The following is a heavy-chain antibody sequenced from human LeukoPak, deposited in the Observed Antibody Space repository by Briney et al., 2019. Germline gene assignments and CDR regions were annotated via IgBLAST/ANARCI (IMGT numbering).Heavy chain of an antibody. J-gene: IGHJ6*03. CDR3: ARDFAFWSGSYYYMDV. Sequence: GGSLRLSCAASGFTFSNAWMSWVRQAPGKGLEWVSYISSSSSTIYYADSVKGRFTISRDNAKNSLYLQMNSLRAEDTAVYYCARDFAFWSGSYYYMDVWGKGTTVTVSS. V-gene: IGHV3-48*01. CDR2: ISSSSSTI. D-gene: IGHD3-3*01. CDR1: GFTFSNAW.